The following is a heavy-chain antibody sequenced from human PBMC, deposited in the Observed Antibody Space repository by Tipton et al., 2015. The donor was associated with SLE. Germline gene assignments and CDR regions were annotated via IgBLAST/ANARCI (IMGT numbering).Heavy chain of an antibody. J-gene: IGHJ4*02. CDR3: AKDFTGPLDS. Sequence: SLRLSCAASGFTFSSYWMHWVRQAPGKGLVRVSHINSNGSSTNYADSVKGRFTISRDNAKNTLYLQMNSLSADDSGLYYCAKDFTGPLDSWGQGTLVTVSS. CDR1: GFTFSSYW. CDR2: INSNGSST. D-gene: IGHD3-9*01. V-gene: IGHV3-74*01.